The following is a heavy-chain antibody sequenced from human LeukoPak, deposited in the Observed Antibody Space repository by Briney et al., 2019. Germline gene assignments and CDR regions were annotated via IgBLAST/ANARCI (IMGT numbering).Heavy chain of an antibody. CDR2: IYYTGST. J-gene: IGHJ6*03. D-gene: IGHD4-17*01. CDR1: GGSINSYY. Sequence: SEILSLTCSVSGGSINSYYWSWIRQPPGKGLEWIAFIYYTGSTNYDPSLRSRVTISVDTSKNQVSLKLSSVTAADTAVYYCARRRAYNDYAAGLYYYFMDVWGKGTTVVVSS. V-gene: IGHV4-59*01. CDR3: ARRRAYNDYAAGLYYYFMDV.